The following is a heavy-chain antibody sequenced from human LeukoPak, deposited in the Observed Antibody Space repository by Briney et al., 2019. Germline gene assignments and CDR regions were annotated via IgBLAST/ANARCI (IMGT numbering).Heavy chain of an antibody. J-gene: IGHJ3*02. Sequence: GGSLRLSCAASGFTYDDYGMRWVREAPGKGLEGVSGFYWSGGSTGYADSVKGRFTIPRDNAENSLYLNMHRQSAEDRALLYCARRQYCVDGVCGAFDIWGQGTMVTVSS. CDR1: GFTYDDYG. CDR2: FYWSGGST. V-gene: IGHV3-20*04. D-gene: IGHD2-8*01. CDR3: ARRQYCVDGVCGAFDI.